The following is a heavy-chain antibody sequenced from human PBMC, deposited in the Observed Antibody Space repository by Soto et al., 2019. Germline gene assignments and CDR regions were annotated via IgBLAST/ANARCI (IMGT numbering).Heavy chain of an antibody. CDR3: AKGTSSSSGWPVFQH. D-gene: IGHD6-19*01. CDR2: ISGSGWTT. V-gene: IGHV3-11*01. J-gene: IGHJ1*01. Sequence: QVQLVESGGGLVKPGGSLRLSCAGSGFRFSDYDMNWIRQAPGKGLEWIGYISGSGWTTFYADSVKGRFTISRDNVKNSGYLQMNNLRAEDTALYYCAKGTSSSSGWPVFQHWGQGALVTVSS. CDR1: GFRFSDYD.